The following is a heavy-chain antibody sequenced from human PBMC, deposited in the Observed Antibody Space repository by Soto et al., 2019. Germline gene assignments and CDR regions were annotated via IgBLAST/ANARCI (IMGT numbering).Heavy chain of an antibody. CDR1: GDSVSSNSAG. D-gene: IGHD1-26*01. CDR2: TYYRAKWYY. J-gene: IGHJ4*01. Sequence: SQTLSLTCAITGDSVSSNSAGWSWVRQSPSRGLEWLGRTYYRAKWYYEYAVSVRGRMTINPDTSKNQYSLQLNSVTPEDTAVYFYARGEQYSGRIFDYWGQGTLVTVSS. CDR3: ARGEQYSGRIFDY. V-gene: IGHV6-1*01.